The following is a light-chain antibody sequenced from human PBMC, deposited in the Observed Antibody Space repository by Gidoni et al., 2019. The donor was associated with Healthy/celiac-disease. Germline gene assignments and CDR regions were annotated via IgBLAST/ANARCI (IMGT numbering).Light chain of an antibody. CDR2: AAS. CDR1: QGISSY. V-gene: IGKV1-8*01. CDR3: QQYYSYPPWT. J-gene: IGKJ1*01. Sequence: AIRITQSPSSLSASTGDRVTITCRASQGISSYLAWYQQKPGKAPKLLIYAASTLQSGVPSRFSGSGSGTDFTLTSSCLQSEDFATYYCQQYYSYPPWTFGQGTKVEIK.